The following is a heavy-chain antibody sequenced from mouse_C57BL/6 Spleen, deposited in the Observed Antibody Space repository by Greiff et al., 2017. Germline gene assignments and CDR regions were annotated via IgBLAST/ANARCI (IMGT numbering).Heavy chain of an antibody. Sequence: EVQLQQSGAELVKPGASVKLSCTASGFNIKDYYMHWVKQRTEQGLEWIGRIDPEDGETKYAPKVQGKATITADTSSNTAYLQLSSLTSEDTAVYYCARSIYYGNGFAYWGQGTLVTVSA. CDR2: IDPEDGET. CDR3: ARSIYYGNGFAY. J-gene: IGHJ3*01. D-gene: IGHD2-1*01. V-gene: IGHV14-2*01. CDR1: GFNIKDYY.